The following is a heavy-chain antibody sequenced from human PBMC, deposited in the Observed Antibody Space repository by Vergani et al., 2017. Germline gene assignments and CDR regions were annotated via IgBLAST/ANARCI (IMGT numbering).Heavy chain of an antibody. CDR1: GFTFSSYA. CDR2: ISGSGGST. Sequence: VQLQESGPGLVKPSETLSITCAVSGFTFSSYAMSWVRQAPGKGLEWVSAISGSGGSTYYADSVKGRFTISRDNSKNTLYLQMNSLRAEDTAVYYCANKYGSSWHDAFDIWGQGTMVTVSS. CDR3: ANKYGSSWHDAFDI. D-gene: IGHD6-6*01. V-gene: IGHV3-23*01. J-gene: IGHJ3*02.